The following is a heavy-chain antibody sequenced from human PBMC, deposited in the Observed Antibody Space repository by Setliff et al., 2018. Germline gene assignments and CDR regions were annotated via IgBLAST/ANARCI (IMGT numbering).Heavy chain of an antibody. J-gene: IGHJ4*02. CDR2: ISAYDGNT. V-gene: IGHV1-18*01. D-gene: IGHD6-19*01. CDR3: ARSEEQWLNPGFFDY. CDR1: GYTFTRYC. Sequence: ASVKVSCKASGYTFTRYCISWVRQAPGQGLEWMGWISAYDGNTNYAQKLQGRVTMTTDTSTSTAYMEVRSLRSDDTAVYYCARSEEQWLNPGFFDYWGQGTLVTSPQ.